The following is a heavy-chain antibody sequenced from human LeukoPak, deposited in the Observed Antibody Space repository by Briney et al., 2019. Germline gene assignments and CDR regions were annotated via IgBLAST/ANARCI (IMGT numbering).Heavy chain of an antibody. CDR2: ISGSGGST. V-gene: IGHV3-23*01. CDR3: AKDRGYDPYFDY. J-gene: IGHJ4*02. D-gene: IGHD5-12*01. Sequence: PGGSLRLSCAASGFTFSSYAMSWVRPAPGKGLAWVSAISGSGGSTYYADSVKGRFTISRDNSKNTLYLQMNSLRAEDTAVYYCAKDRGYDPYFDYWGQGTLVTVSS. CDR1: GFTFSSYA.